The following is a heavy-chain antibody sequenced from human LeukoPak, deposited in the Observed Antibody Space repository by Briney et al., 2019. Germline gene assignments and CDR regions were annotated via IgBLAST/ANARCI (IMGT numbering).Heavy chain of an antibody. CDR1: GGSISSGGYY. D-gene: IGHD5-24*01. Sequence: PSQTLSLTCTVSGGSISSGGYYWSWIRQHPGKGLEWIGYIYYSGSTNYNPSLKSRVTISVDTSKNQFSLKLSSVTAADTAVYYCARDAGDDSWFDPWGQGTLVTVSS. CDR2: IYYSGST. CDR3: ARDAGDDSWFDP. J-gene: IGHJ5*02. V-gene: IGHV4-31*03.